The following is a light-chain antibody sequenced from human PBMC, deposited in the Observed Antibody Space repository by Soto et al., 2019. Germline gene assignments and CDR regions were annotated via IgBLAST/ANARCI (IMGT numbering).Light chain of an antibody. CDR1: QNIRIY. CDR2: GAS. V-gene: IGKV1-39*01. CDR3: QQANSFPYT. Sequence: DIQMTQSPSSLSASVGDRVTITCRASQNIRIYLNWFQQKPGKAPNLLIYGASSLQSGVPSRFSGSRSGTDFTLTINSLQPEDFATYYCQQANSFPYTFGQGTKLEIK. J-gene: IGKJ2*01.